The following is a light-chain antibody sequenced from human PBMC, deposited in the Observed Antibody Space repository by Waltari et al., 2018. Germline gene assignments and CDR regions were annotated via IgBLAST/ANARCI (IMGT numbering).Light chain of an antibody. J-gene: IGLJ1*01. CDR1: SSNIGSNT. Sequence: QSVLTQPPSASGTPGQRVTISCSGSSSNIGSNTVTWYQQLPGTAPKLLIYINIQPPSWVPVLFSGSKSGTSASLAISGLQSEDEADYYCAAWDDSLNGLYVFGTGTKVTVL. CDR2: INI. V-gene: IGLV1-44*01. CDR3: AAWDDSLNGLYV.